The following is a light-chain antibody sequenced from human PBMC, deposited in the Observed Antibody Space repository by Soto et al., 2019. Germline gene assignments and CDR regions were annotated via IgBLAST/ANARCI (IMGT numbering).Light chain of an antibody. CDR1: SYNIGSNT. Sequence: QSVLTQPPSASGTPGQRVTISCSGSSYNIGSNTVSWSQQLPGTAPKLLIYSNNQRPSGVPDRFSGSKSGTSASLVISGLQSEDEADYYCAAWDDNLNGLVFGGGTKLTVL. CDR2: SNN. V-gene: IGLV1-44*01. CDR3: AAWDDNLNGLV. J-gene: IGLJ2*01.